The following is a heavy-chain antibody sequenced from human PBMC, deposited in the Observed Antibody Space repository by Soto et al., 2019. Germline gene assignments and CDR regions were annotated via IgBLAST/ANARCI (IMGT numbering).Heavy chain of an antibody. V-gene: IGHV3-9*01. J-gene: IGHJ6*02. Sequence: EVQLVESGGGLVQPGRSLRLSCAVSGITFEDYAMHWVRQGPGKGLEWVSGVSWNGDIIGYADSVRGRFTISRDNAKRSVYLEMNMLRAEDSALYYCAKGGGLGGWWARYGMDVWGHGTTVTVSS. D-gene: IGHD2-8*02. CDR3: AKGGGLGGWWARYGMDV. CDR1: GITFEDYA. CDR2: VSWNGDII.